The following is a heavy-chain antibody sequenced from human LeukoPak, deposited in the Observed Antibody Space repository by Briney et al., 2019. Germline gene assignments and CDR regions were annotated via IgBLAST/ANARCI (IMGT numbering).Heavy chain of an antibody. D-gene: IGHD2-8*01. CDR2: ISGSGGST. V-gene: IGHV3-23*01. CDR1: GGSISSSN. CDR3: AKDSHCTNGVCYTRRSPFDY. Sequence: PSETLSLTCVVSGGSISSSNWWSWVRQPPGKGLEWVSAISGSGGSTYYADSVKGRFTISRDNSKNTLYLQMNSLRAEDTAVYYCAKDSHCTNGVCYTRRSPFDYWGQGTLVTVSS. J-gene: IGHJ4*02.